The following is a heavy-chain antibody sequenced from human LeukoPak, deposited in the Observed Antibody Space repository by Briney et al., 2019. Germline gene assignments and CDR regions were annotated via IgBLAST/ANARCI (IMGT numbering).Heavy chain of an antibody. J-gene: IGHJ4*02. CDR2: ISYDGSNK. CDR3: ARDPLGDSTYYFDY. CDR1: GFTFSSYA. Sequence: PGGSLRLSCAASGFTFSSYAMHWVRQAPGKGLEWVAVISYDGSNKYYADSVKGRSTISRDNSKNTLYLQMNSLRAEDTAVYYCARDPLGDSTYYFDYWGQGTLVTVSS. D-gene: IGHD2-21*01. V-gene: IGHV3-30*04.